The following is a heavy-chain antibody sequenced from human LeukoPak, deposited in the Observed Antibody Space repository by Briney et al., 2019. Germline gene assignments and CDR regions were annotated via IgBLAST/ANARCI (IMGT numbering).Heavy chain of an antibody. D-gene: IGHD1-26*01. CDR3: ARRSGSYSY. V-gene: IGHV4-34*01. J-gene: IGHJ4*02. CDR1: GGSFSGYY. Sequence: SETLSLTCAVYGGSFSGYYWSWMRQPPRKGLEWIGEINHSGSNNYNPSLKSRVIISVDTSKNHFSLKLSSVTAADTAVYYCARRSGSYSYWGQGTLVTVSS. CDR2: INHSGSN.